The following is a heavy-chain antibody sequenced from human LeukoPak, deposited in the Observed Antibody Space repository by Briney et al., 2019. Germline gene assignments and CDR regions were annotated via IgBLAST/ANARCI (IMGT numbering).Heavy chain of an antibody. CDR2: ISYDGSNK. CDR1: GFTSSSYG. V-gene: IGHV3-30*18. CDR3: AKDFSSSWHDAFDI. D-gene: IGHD6-13*01. Sequence: GRSLRLSCAASGFTSSSYGMHWVRQAPGKGLEWVAVISYDGSNKYYADSVKGRFTISRDNSKNTLYLQMNSLRAEDTAVYYCAKDFSSSWHDAFDIWGQGTMVTVSS. J-gene: IGHJ3*02.